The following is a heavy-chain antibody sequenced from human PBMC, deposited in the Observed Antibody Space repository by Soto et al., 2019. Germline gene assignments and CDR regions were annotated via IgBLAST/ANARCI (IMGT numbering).Heavy chain of an antibody. Sequence: QVQLQESGPGLVKPSETLSLTCTVSGGSISSYYWSWIRQPAGKGLEWIGRIYTSGSTNYNPSLKSRVTMSVDTSKNQFSLKLSSVTAADTAVYYCARNAVPNTYAPNPSAIYYYYGMDVWGQGTTVTVSS. CDR2: IYTSGST. CDR3: ARNAVPNTYAPNPSAIYYYYGMDV. V-gene: IGHV4-4*07. D-gene: IGHD2-2*01. CDR1: GGSISSYY. J-gene: IGHJ6*02.